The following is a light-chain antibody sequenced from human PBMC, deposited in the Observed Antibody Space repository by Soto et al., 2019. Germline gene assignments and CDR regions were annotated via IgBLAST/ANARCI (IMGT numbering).Light chain of an antibody. J-gene: IGKJ3*01. CDR3: QQYYSWLT. Sequence: DIVMTQSPDSLAVSLGERATINCKSSQSVLYSSNNKNYLAWYQQKPGQPPKLLIYWASTRESGVPDRFSGSGSGTDFTLTISSLQAEDVAVYYCQQYYSWLTFGPGTKVDIK. V-gene: IGKV4-1*01. CDR1: QSVLYSSNNKNY. CDR2: WAS.